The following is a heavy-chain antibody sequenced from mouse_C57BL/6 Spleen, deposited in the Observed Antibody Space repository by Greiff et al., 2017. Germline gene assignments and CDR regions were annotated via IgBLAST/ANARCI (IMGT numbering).Heavy chain of an antibody. CDR2: ISSGSSTI. D-gene: IGHD1-1*01. V-gene: IGHV5-17*01. J-gene: IGHJ2*01. CDR1: GFTFSDYG. Sequence: DVMLVESGGGLVKPGGSLKLSCAASGFTFSDYGMHWVRQAPEKGLEWVAYISSGSSTIYYADTVKGRFTISRDNAKNTLFLQMTSLRSEDTAMYYCARGDYYGSSGGYWGQGTTLTVSS. CDR3: ARGDYYGSSGGY.